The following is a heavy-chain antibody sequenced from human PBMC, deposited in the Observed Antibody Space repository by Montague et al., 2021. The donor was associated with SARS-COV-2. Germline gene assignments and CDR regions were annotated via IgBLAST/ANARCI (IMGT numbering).Heavy chain of an antibody. CDR2: IYYTGST. CDR3: ARGGGWKRHFDY. J-gene: IGHJ4*02. Sequence: SKTLSLTCNVSGGSINSYYWSWIRQSPGRGLEWIGYIYYTGSTTRNPSLDSRVTISLDTSRDLVSLELRSLTAADTAVHYCARGGGWKRHFDYWGQGTLVAVSS. CDR1: GGSINSYY. V-gene: IGHV4-59*01. D-gene: IGHD4-23*01.